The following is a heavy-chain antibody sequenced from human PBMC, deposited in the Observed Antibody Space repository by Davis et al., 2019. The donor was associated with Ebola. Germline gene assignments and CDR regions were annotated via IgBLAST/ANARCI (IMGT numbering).Heavy chain of an antibody. CDR3: AKAFDFWSGYLYYFDY. J-gene: IGHJ4*02. CDR1: GFTFSSYS. CDR2: ISSSSSAT. Sequence: PGGSLRLSCAASGFTFSSYSIDWVRQAPGKGLEWVSYISSSSSATYYADSVKGRFTISRDNSKNTLYLQMNSLRAEDTAVYYCAKAFDFWSGYLYYFDYWGQGTLVTVSS. D-gene: IGHD3-3*01. V-gene: IGHV3-48*01.